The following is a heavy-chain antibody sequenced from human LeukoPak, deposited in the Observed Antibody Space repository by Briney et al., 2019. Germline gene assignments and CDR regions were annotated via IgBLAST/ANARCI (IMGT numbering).Heavy chain of an antibody. V-gene: IGHV4-34*01. CDR2: VNHSGST. CDR1: GGSFSGYY. Sequence: SETLSLTCAVYGGSFSGYYWNWIRQPPGKGLEWIGEVNHSGSTNYNPSLKSRVTISVDTSKNQFSLKLSSVTAADTAVYYCASQYRGLYYFDYWGQGTLVTVSS. J-gene: IGHJ4*02. D-gene: IGHD4-23*01. CDR3: ASQYRGLYYFDY.